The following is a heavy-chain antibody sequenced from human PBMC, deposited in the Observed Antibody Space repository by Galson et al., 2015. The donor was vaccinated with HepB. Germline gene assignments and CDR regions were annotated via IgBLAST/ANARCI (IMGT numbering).Heavy chain of an antibody. V-gene: IGHV3-7*03. J-gene: IGHJ4*02. D-gene: IGHD3-10*01. Sequence: SLRLSCAASGFTFSSYAMSWVRQAPGKGLEWVANIKQDGSEKYYVDSVKGRFTISRDNAKNSLYLQMNSLRAEDTAVYYCARKESTMVRGVIVEAGNFDYWGQGTLVTVSS. CDR2: IKQDGSEK. CDR3: ARKESTMVRGVIVEAGNFDY. CDR1: GFTFSSYA.